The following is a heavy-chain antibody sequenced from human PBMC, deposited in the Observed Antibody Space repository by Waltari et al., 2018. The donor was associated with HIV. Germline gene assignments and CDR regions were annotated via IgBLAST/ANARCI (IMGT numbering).Heavy chain of an antibody. D-gene: IGHD1-1*01. CDR3: ATGGVTTSIQLYDLDV. Sequence: QVQLIQSGAEVKKPGASVKVSCKVFGYTLTELSMHWVRQAPGKGLELMGGFGPEHDENIYAQMFQGRVTMTEDTSTDSAYMELSSLTSEDTAVYYCATGGVTTSIQLYDLDVWGQGTTVTVSS. CDR2: FGPEHDEN. CDR1: GYTLTELS. V-gene: IGHV1-24*01. J-gene: IGHJ6*02.